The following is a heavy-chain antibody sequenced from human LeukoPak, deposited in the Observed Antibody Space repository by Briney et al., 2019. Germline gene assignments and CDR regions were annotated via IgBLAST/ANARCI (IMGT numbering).Heavy chain of an antibody. V-gene: IGHV1-2*06. CDR2: INPNNGGT. CDR1: GGTFSSYA. J-gene: IGHJ4*02. CDR3: ARVILTGYYIDY. D-gene: IGHD3-9*01. Sequence: ASVKVSCKASGGTFSSYAISWVRQAPGQGLEWMGRINPNNGGTTYAQKFQGRVTVTRDTSTSTAYMELRRLRSDDTAVYYCARVILTGYYIDYWGQGTLVTVSS.